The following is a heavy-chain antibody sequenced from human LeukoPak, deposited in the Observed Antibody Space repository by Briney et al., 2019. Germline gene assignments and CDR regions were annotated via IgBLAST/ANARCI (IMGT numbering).Heavy chain of an antibody. CDR3: ARRDPYGVKAFDI. CDR2: IYYSGST. V-gene: IGHV4-59*08. D-gene: IGHD3-3*01. CDR1: GGSISNYY. Sequence: SETLSLTCTVSGGSISNYYWSWIRQPPGKGLEWIGYIYYSGSTNYNPSLKSRVTISVDTSKNQFSLKLSSVTAADTAVYYCARRDPYGVKAFDIWGQGTMVTVSS. J-gene: IGHJ3*02.